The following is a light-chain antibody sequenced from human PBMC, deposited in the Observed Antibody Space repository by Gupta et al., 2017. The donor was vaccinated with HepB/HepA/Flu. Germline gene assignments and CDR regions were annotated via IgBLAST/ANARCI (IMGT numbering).Light chain of an antibody. CDR1: SSNIGSNT. CDR2: SNN. CDR3: AAWDDSLKGVV. V-gene: IGLV1-44*01. Sequence: QSVLTQPPSASGTPGQRVTISCSGSSSNIGSNTVNWYQQLPGTAPKRLIYSNNQRLSGVPDRFSGSKSGTSASLDIRGLQSEDEADDYCAAWDDSLKGVVFGGGTKLTVL. J-gene: IGLJ2*01.